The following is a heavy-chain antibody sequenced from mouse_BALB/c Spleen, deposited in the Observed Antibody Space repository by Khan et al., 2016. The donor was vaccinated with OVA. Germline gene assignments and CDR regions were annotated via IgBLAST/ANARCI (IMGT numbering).Heavy chain of an antibody. CDR1: GFSLTNFG. Sequence: QVQLKESGPDLVAPSQSLSITCTVSGFSLTNFGVHWVRQPPGKGLEWLVVIWSDGRTTYNSARKSRLSISKEDSKSHVFLKMNSLQTDDTAMYYCARPRCGYFADWGAGTTVTVSS. V-gene: IGHV2-6-2*01. CDR3: ARPRCGYFAD. CDR2: IWSDGRT. J-gene: IGHJ1*01.